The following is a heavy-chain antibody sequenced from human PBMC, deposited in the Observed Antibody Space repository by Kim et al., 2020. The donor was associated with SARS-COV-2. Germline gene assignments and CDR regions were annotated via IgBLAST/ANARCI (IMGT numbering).Heavy chain of an antibody. J-gene: IGHJ6*02. CDR2: ISGSGGST. V-gene: IGHV3-23*01. Sequence: GGSLRLSCAASGFTFSSYAMSWVRQAPGKGLEWVSAISGSGGSTYYADSVKGRFTISRDNSKNTLYLQMNSLRAEDTAVYYCANLDYGVYPPGLYYYYGMDVWGQGTTVTVSS. CDR3: ANLDYGVYPPGLYYYYGMDV. D-gene: IGHD4-17*01. CDR1: GFTFSSYA.